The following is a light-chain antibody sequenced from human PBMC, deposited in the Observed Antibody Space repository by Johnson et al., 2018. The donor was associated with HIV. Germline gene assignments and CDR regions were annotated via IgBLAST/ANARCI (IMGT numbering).Light chain of an antibody. V-gene: IGLV1-51*02. J-gene: IGLJ1*01. CDR2: ENN. CDR1: SSNIGSNY. Sequence: QSVLTQPPSVSAAPGQKVTISCSGSSSNIGSNYVSWYQQLPGTAPKLLIYENNKRPSGIPDRFSGSKSGTSATLAITGLQTGDEADYYCGTWDSGLSAGNVFGTGTKVTGL. CDR3: GTWDSGLSAGNV.